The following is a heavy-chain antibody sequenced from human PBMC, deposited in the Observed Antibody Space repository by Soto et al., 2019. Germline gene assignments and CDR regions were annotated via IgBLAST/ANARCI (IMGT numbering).Heavy chain of an antibody. Sequence: ASVKLYYRGSGYTCSSCGISWFRQTPGQGLEWMGWISAYNGNTNYAQKLQGRVTMTTDTSTSTAYMELRSLRSDDTAVYYCARGGRGYSYGLDSWGQGTLVTVSS. D-gene: IGHD5-18*01. CDR2: ISAYNGNT. CDR3: ARGGRGYSYGLDS. V-gene: IGHV1-18*01. CDR1: GYTCSSCG. J-gene: IGHJ4*02.